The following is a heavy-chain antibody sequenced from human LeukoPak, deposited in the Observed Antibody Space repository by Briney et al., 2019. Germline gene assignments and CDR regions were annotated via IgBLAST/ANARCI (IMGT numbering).Heavy chain of an antibody. CDR1: GFTFSGFG. Sequence: GGSLRLSCSASGFTFSGFGMHWVRQAPGKGLEWVAVISYDGNNKYYADSVKGRFTISRDNAKNSLHLQMNSLRVEDTAVYYCAKSGGPHGMDVWGQGATVTVSS. CDR2: ISYDGNNK. J-gene: IGHJ6*02. D-gene: IGHD1-26*01. CDR3: AKSGGPHGMDV. V-gene: IGHV3-30*18.